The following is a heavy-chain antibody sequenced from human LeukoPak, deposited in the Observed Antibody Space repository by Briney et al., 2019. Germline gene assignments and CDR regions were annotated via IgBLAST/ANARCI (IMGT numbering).Heavy chain of an antibody. CDR2: IYTSGST. V-gene: IGHV4-4*07. D-gene: IGHD3-16*02. Sequence: SETLSLTCTVSGGSISTYYWNWIRQPAGKGLEWIGRIYTSGSTNYNPSLKSRVTMSVDTSKNQFSLKLSSVTAADTAVYYCARVEKVITFGGVIAPAPFDYWGQGTLVTVSS. CDR3: ARVEKVITFGGVIAPAPFDY. J-gene: IGHJ4*02. CDR1: GGSISTYY.